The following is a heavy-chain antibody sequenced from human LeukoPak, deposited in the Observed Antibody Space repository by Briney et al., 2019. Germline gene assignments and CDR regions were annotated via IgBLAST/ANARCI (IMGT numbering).Heavy chain of an antibody. CDR1: GGTFSSYA. J-gene: IGHJ6*04. CDR2: IIPIFGTA. CDR3: ARSLGYSYGPMMDV. V-gene: IGHV1-69*06. Sequence: ASVKVSCKASGGTFSSYAISWVRQAPGQGLEWMGRIIPIFGTANYAQKFQGRVTITADKSTSTAYMELSSLRSEDTAVYYCARSLGYSYGPMMDVWGKGTTVTVSS. D-gene: IGHD5-18*01.